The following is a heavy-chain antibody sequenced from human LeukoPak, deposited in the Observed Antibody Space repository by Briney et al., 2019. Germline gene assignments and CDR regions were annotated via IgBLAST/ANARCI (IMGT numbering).Heavy chain of an antibody. J-gene: IGHJ6*02. V-gene: IGHV3-7*05. Sequence: GGSLRLSCAASGFTFSSYWMSWVRQAPGKGLEWVANIKQDGSEKYYVDSVKGRFTISRDNAKNSLYLQMNSLRAEDTAVYYCAREDRDTAMVVARYYYGMDVWGQGTTVTVSS. CDR2: IKQDGSEK. CDR3: AREDRDTAMVVARYYYGMDV. CDR1: GFTFSSYW. D-gene: IGHD5-18*01.